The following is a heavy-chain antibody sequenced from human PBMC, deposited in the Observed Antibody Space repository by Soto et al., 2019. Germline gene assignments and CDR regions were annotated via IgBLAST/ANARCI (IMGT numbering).Heavy chain of an antibody. J-gene: IGHJ4*02. Sequence: QVTLKESGPVLVNPTETLTLTCTVSGFSLSNARMGVSWIRQPPGKALEWLAHIFSNDEKSYSTSLKSRLTISKDTSKSQVVLTMTNMDPVDTATYYCARSPYSSGWQDYWGQGTLVTVSS. CDR1: GFSLSNARMG. CDR3: ARSPYSSGWQDY. CDR2: IFSNDEK. D-gene: IGHD6-19*01. V-gene: IGHV2-26*01.